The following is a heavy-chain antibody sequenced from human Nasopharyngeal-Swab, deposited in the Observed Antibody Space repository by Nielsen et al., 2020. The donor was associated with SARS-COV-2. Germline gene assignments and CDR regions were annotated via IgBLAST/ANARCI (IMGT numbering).Heavy chain of an antibody. CDR3: ARVELRFLEWYDY. V-gene: IGHV4-4*02. J-gene: IGHJ4*02. CDR2: IYYSGST. Sequence: SETLSLTCAVSGDSIRSSHWWSWVRQPPGKGLEWIGEIYYSGSTNYKTSLESRATISVDKSKNQFSLKLSSVTAADTAVYYCARVELRFLEWYDYWGQGTLVTVSS. CDR1: GDSIRSSHW. D-gene: IGHD3-3*01.